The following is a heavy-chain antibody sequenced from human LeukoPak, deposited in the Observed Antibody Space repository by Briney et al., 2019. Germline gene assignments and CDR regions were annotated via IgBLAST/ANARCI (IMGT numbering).Heavy chain of an antibody. CDR3: AKEGGYYDSSGYYVH. CDR2: ISSSGSTI. D-gene: IGHD3-22*01. CDR1: GFTFSDYY. V-gene: IGHV3-11*01. Sequence: GGSLRLSCAASGFTFSDYYMSWNRQAPGKGLEWVSYISSSGSTIYYADSVKGRFTISRDNAKNSLYLQMNSLRAEDTAVYYCAKEGGYYDSSGYYVHWGQGTLVTVSS. J-gene: IGHJ4*02.